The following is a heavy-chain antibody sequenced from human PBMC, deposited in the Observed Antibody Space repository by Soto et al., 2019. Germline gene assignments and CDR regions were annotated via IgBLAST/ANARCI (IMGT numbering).Heavy chain of an antibody. V-gene: IGHV3-23*01. CDR1: GFTFSSYA. D-gene: IGHD3-9*01. CDR3: AMISYDILTGYQN. Sequence: GGSLRLSCAASGFTFSSYAMSWVRQAPGKGLEWVSAISGSGGSTYYADSVKGRFTISRDNSKNTLYLQMNSLRAEDTAVYYCAMISYDILTGYQNWGQGTLVTVSS. J-gene: IGHJ4*02. CDR2: ISGSGGST.